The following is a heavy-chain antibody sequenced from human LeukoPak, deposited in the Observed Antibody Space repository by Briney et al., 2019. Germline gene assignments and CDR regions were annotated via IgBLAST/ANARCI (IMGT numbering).Heavy chain of an antibody. CDR1: GFTFSSYW. D-gene: IGHD6-19*01. Sequence: PGGSLRLSCAASGFTFSSYWMHWVRQAPGKGLVWVSRIKSDGNSTTYADSVKGRFTISRDNAKNTLYLQMNSLRAEDTAVYYCARATLGYSSGWYDNWGQGTLVTVSS. V-gene: IGHV3-74*01. J-gene: IGHJ5*02. CDR2: IKSDGNST. CDR3: ARATLGYSSGWYDN.